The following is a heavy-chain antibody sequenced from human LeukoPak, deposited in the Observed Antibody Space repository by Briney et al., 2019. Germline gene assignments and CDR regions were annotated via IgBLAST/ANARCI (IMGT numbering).Heavy chain of an antibody. CDR1: GGSISSGIYY. CDR2: IYYSGNT. D-gene: IGHD6-13*01. J-gene: IGHJ4*02. Sequence: PSETLSLTCTVSGGSISSGIYYWGWIRQPPGKGLEWIGSIYYSGNTYYNPSLKSRVTISVDTSKNQLSLKLNSVTAADTAVYYCARHVRQQLPPKAFDYWGQGILVTVSS. V-gene: IGHV4-39*01. CDR3: ARHVRQQLPPKAFDY.